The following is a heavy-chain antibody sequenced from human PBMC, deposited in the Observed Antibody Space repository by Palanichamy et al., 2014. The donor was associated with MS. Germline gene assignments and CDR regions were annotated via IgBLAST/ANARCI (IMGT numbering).Heavy chain of an antibody. V-gene: IGHV3-7*03. Sequence: EVQVVESGGGLVQPGGSLRLSCAASGFTFGNYWMSWARQVPGKGLEWVAVIKPDGSETQYVDSVKGRFTISRDNAKNSLFLNMNNLRAGDTALYYCVPDLPFDSWGHGALVTVSS. CDR2: IKPDGSET. J-gene: IGHJ4*01. CDR1: GFTFGNYW. CDR3: VPDLPFDS.